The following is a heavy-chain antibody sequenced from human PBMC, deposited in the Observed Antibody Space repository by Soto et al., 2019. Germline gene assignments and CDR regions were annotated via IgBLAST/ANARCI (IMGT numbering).Heavy chain of an antibody. CDR3: ARDIGYESHFYYYYGMDV. V-gene: IGHV3-30-3*01. CDR2: ISYDGSNK. Sequence: QVQLVESGGGVVQPGRSLRLSCAASGFTFSSYAMHWVRQAPGKGLEWVAVISYDGSNKYYADSVKGRFTISRDNSKNTLYLQINCLSAEDTAVYYCARDIGYESHFYYYYGMDVWGQGTTVTVSS. J-gene: IGHJ6*02. D-gene: IGHD5-12*01. CDR1: GFTFSSYA.